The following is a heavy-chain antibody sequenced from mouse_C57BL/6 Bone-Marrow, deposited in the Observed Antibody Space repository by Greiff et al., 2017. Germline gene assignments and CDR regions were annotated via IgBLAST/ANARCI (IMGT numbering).Heavy chain of an antibody. J-gene: IGHJ2*01. CDR3: ARRFYDGYYDYFDY. D-gene: IGHD2-3*01. Sequence: EVQLVESGGDLVKPGGSLKLSCAASGFTFSSYGMSWVRQTPDKRLEWVATISSGGSYTYYPDSVKGRFTISRDNAKNTLYLQMSSLKSEDTAMSYCARRFYDGYYDYFDYWGQGTTLTVSS. CDR2: ISSGGSYT. V-gene: IGHV5-6*01. CDR1: GFTFSSYG.